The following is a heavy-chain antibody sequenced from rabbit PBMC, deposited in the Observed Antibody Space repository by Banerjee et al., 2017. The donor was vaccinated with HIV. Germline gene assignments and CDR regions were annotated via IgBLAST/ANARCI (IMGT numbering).Heavy chain of an antibody. CDR1: GFSFSSGYW. V-gene: IGHV1S40*01. D-gene: IGHD2-1*01. CDR3: ARDYDDYGWNFNL. Sequence: QSLEESGGDLVKPGASLTLTCTASGFSFSSGYWICWARQAPVKGLEWIACIYAGSSGSTYYASWTKGRFTISKTSSTTVTLQMTSLTAADTATYFCARDYDDYGWNFNLWGPGTLVTVS. J-gene: IGHJ4*01. CDR2: IYAGSSGST.